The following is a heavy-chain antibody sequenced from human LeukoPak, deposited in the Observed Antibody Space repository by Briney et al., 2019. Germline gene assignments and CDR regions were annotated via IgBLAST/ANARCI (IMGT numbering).Heavy chain of an antibody. Sequence: GGSLRLSCAASGFTFRDRYMGWVRQVPGKGLAWVSYISSSSHYTNYEASVRGRFIISSDNARDSVYLQMNSLRVEDTAIYYCVTETTEGAKDYWGQGTLVTVSS. CDR1: GFTFRDRY. CDR2: ISSSSHYT. J-gene: IGHJ4*02. V-gene: IGHV3-11*05. D-gene: IGHD1-14*01. CDR3: VTETTEGAKDY.